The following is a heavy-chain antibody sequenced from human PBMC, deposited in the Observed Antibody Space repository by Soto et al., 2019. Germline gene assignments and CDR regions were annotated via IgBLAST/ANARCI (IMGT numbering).Heavy chain of an antibody. V-gene: IGHV3-30*18. CDR1: GFTFSSYG. Sequence: QVQLVESGGGVVQPGRSLRLSCAASGFTFSSYGMHWVRQAPGKGLEWVAVISYDGSNKYYADSVKGRFTISRDNSKNTLYLQMNSLRAEDTAVYYCAKTAVAGNFDMDYWGQGTLVTVSS. D-gene: IGHD3-9*01. CDR3: AKTAVAGNFDMDY. CDR2: ISYDGSNK. J-gene: IGHJ4*02.